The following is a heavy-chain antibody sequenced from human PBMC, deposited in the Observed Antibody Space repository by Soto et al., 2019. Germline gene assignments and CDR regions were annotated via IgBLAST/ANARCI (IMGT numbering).Heavy chain of an antibody. V-gene: IGHV3-30*18. D-gene: IGHD3-16*01. J-gene: IGHJ4*02. Sequence: HPGGSLRLSCAASGFTFSSYGMHWVRQAPGKGLEWVAVISYDGSNKYYADSVKGRFTISRDNSKNTLYLQMNSLRAEEKAVYYCAKDRELYYDYVWGTLTPYFDYWGQGTMVTVYS. CDR3: AKDRELYYDYVWGTLTPYFDY. CDR2: ISYDGSNK. CDR1: GFTFSSYG.